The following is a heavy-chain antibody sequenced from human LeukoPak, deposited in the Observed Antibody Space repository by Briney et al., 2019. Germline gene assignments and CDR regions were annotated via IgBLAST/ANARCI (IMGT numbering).Heavy chain of an antibody. V-gene: IGHV3-48*02. CDR3: ARDLYSSSGGMDV. CDR1: GFTFSSYS. CDR2: ISSNSSTI. D-gene: IGHD6-6*01. J-gene: IGHJ6*02. Sequence: GGSLRLSCAASGFTFSSYSMNWVRQAPGKGLEWVSYISSNSSTIYYADSVKGRFTISRDNAKNSRYLQMNSLRDEDTAVYYCARDLYSSSGGMDVWGQGTTVTVSS.